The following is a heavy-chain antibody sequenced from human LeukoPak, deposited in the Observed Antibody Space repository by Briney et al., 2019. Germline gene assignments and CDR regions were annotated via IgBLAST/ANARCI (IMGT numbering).Heavy chain of an antibody. D-gene: IGHD2-2*01. CDR1: GGSISSSSYY. Sequence: PSETLSLTCTVSGGSISSSSYYWGWIRQPPGKGLEWIGSIYYSGSTYYNPSLKSRVTISVDTSKNQFSLKLSSVTAADTAVYYCAIKGFYCSSTSCVDYWGQGTLVTVSS. J-gene: IGHJ4*02. CDR2: IYYSGST. V-gene: IGHV4-39*01. CDR3: AIKGFYCSSTSCVDY.